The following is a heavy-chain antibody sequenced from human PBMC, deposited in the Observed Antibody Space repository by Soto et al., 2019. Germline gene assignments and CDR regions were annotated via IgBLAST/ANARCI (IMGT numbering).Heavy chain of an antibody. Sequence: PGGSLRLSCAASGVTFSSYSMNWVRQAPGKGLEWVSSISSSSSYIYYADSVKGRFTISRDNAKNSLYLQMNSLRAEDTAVYYCARDSIYCSGGSCYPIDAFDIWGQGTMVTVSS. D-gene: IGHD2-15*01. J-gene: IGHJ3*02. CDR3: ARDSIYCSGGSCYPIDAFDI. CDR1: GVTFSSYS. CDR2: ISSSSSYI. V-gene: IGHV3-21*01.